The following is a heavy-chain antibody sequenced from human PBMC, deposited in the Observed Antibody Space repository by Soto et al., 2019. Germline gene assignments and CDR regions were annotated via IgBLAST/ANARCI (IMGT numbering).Heavy chain of an antibody. Sequence: PSETLSLTCTVSGGSISSYYWNWIRQPTGKGLEWIAYIYYSGSTYYNPSLKSLVSISVDTSHNLFSLRLSSVTAADTAVYYCARRYGSCFDIWGQGTMVTVSS. CDR3: ARRYGSCFDI. J-gene: IGHJ3*02. CDR1: GGSISSYY. V-gene: IGHV4-59*08. D-gene: IGHD3-10*01. CDR2: IYYSGST.